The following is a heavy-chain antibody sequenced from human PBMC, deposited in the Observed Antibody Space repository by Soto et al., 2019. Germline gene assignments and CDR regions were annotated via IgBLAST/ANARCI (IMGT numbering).Heavy chain of an antibody. J-gene: IGHJ4*02. CDR2: IYYSGST. Sequence: SETLSLTCTVPGGSISSSSYYWGWIRQPPGKGLEWIGSIYYSGSTYYNPSLKSRVTISVDTSKNQFSLKLSSVTAADTAVYYCARPSGSYLYYFDYWGQGTLVTVS. D-gene: IGHD1-26*01. V-gene: IGHV4-39*01. CDR1: GGSISSSSYY. CDR3: ARPSGSYLYYFDY.